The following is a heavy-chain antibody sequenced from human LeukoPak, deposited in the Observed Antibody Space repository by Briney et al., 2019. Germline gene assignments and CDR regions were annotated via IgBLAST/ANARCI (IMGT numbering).Heavy chain of an antibody. J-gene: IGHJ3*02. CDR1: GGSISSGDYY. Sequence: PSETLSLACTVSGGSISSGDYYWSWIRQPPGKGLEWIGYIYYSGSTYYNPSLKSRVTISVDTSKNQFSLKLSFVTAADTAVYYCARHSAHSSTNDAFDIWGQGTMVTVSS. V-gene: IGHV4-30-4*08. CDR3: ARHSAHSSTNDAFDI. D-gene: IGHD6-13*01. CDR2: IYYSGST.